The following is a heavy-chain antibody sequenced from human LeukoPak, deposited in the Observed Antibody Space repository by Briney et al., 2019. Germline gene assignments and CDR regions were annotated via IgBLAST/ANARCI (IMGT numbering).Heavy chain of an antibody. CDR3: AKGPKYAFDI. Sequence: GGSLRLSCAASGFTFSNFAMHWVRQVPGKGLEWVATISYDGVNTYYADSVKGRFTISRDNSKNTLYLQVNSLRAEDTAVYYCAKGPKYAFDIWGQGTMVTVSS. CDR2: ISYDGVNT. CDR1: GFTFSNFA. V-gene: IGHV3-30-3*01. J-gene: IGHJ3*02.